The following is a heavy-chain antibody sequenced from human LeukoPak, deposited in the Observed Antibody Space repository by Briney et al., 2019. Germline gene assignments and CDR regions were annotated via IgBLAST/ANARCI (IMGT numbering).Heavy chain of an antibody. CDR2: IRRKGYDRTT. J-gene: IGHJ4*02. D-gene: IGHD4-17*01. CDR1: GFTFGDYA. V-gene: IGHV3-49*04. Sequence: GRSPRLSCTPSGFTFGDYAMSWVRQAPGKGLEWVGFIRRKGYDRTTQYAASVKGRFTISRDDSKGIAYLQMNSLKTEDTAVYYCTRHMTTVTPYYFDYWGQGTLVTVSS. CDR3: TRHMTTVTPYYFDY.